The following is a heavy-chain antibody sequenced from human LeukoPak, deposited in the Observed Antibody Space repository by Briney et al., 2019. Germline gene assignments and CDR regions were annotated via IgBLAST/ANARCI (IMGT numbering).Heavy chain of an antibody. J-gene: IGHJ5*02. CDR3: VRGNNTDGGRNWFDP. Sequence: PSETLSVTCTVSGDSIHSHFYGWIRQPAGKGLEWIGRTHTNGNTLYNPSLKSRVTMSVDTSKSQLSLRLTSVTAADTAFYYCVRGNNTDGGRNWFDPWGQGILVTVSS. D-gene: IGHD1/OR15-1a*01. CDR2: THTNGNT. V-gene: IGHV4-4*07. CDR1: GDSIHSHF.